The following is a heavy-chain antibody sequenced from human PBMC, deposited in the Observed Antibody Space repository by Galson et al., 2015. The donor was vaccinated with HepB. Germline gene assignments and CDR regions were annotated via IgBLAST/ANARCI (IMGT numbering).Heavy chain of an antibody. Sequence: SVKVSCKASGYTFTGYYMHWVRQAPGQGLEWMGWINPNSGGTNYAQKFQGRVTMTRDTSISTAYMELSRLRSDDTAVYYCARERVITMVRGVFDYWGQGTLVTVSS. CDR1: GYTFTGYY. D-gene: IGHD3-10*01. V-gene: IGHV1-2*02. CDR3: ARERVITMVRGVFDY. CDR2: INPNSGGT. J-gene: IGHJ4*02.